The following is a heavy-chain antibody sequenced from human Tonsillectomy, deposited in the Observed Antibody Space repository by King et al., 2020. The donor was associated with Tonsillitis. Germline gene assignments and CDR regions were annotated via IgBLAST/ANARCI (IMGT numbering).Heavy chain of an antibody. CDR3: ARDRIPYASEGAYDI. J-gene: IGHJ3*02. CDR2: ISSPGTYT. CDR1: GFTFSEYY. D-gene: IGHD2-2*01. Sequence: VQLVVSGGGLVKPGGSLRLSCAASGFTFSEYYMSWIRQAPGKGLEWISYISSPGTYTKYADSVKGRFTISRDNAKNSLYLQINSLRVEDTAIYYCARDRIPYASEGAYDIWGQGTMVTGSS. V-gene: IGHV3-11*05.